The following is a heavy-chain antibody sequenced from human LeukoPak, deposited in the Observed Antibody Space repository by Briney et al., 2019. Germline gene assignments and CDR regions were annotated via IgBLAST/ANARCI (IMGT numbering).Heavy chain of an antibody. CDR3: ARMGGGYCSSTSCYQ. Sequence: ASVKVSCKASGYTFTGYYMHWVRQATGQGLEWMGWMNPNSGNTGYAQKFQGRVTMTRNTSISTAYMELSSLRSEDTAVYYCARMGGGYCSSTSCYQWGQGTLVTVSS. D-gene: IGHD2-2*01. CDR1: GYTFTGYY. V-gene: IGHV1-8*02. J-gene: IGHJ4*02. CDR2: MNPNSGNT.